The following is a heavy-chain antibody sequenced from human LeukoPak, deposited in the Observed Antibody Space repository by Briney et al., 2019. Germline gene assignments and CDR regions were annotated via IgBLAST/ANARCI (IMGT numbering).Heavy chain of an antibody. CDR2: INSDGGNT. V-gene: IGHV3-64*02. J-gene: IGHJ4*02. D-gene: IGHD1-26*01. Sequence: PSETLSLTCTVSGGSISSYYWSWVRQAPGKGLEYVSAINSDGGNTYYADSVKGRFTISRDNSKNTLYLQMGSLRAEDMAVYYCARARSGSYHFDYWGQGTLVTVSS. CDR1: GGSISSYY. CDR3: ARARSGSYHFDY.